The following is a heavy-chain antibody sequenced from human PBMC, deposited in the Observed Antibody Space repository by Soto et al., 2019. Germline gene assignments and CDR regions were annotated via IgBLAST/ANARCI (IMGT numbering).Heavy chain of an antibody. Sequence: GGSLRLSCAASGFTFSSYWMHWVRQAPGKGLVWVSGINSDGSSTSYADSVKGRFTISRDNAKNTVYLQMNSLRAEDTAVYYCARGAYCSSTSCSEVYYYYYYMDVWGKGTTVTVSS. V-gene: IGHV3-74*01. CDR3: ARGAYCSSTSCSEVYYYYYYMDV. CDR1: GFTFSSYW. D-gene: IGHD2-2*01. CDR2: INSDGSST. J-gene: IGHJ6*03.